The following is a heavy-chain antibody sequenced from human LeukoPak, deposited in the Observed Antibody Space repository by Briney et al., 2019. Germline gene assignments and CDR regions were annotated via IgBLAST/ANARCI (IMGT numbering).Heavy chain of an antibody. Sequence: GASVKVSCKASGYTFTSYYMHWVRQAPGQGLEWMGIINPSGGSTSYAQKFQGRVTMTRDTSTSTVYMELSSLRSEDTAVYYCARMGSGWYDPDTDFDYWGQGTLVTVSS. CDR3: ARMGSGWYDPDTDFDY. CDR1: GYTFTSYY. J-gene: IGHJ4*02. CDR2: INPSGGST. D-gene: IGHD6-19*01. V-gene: IGHV1-46*01.